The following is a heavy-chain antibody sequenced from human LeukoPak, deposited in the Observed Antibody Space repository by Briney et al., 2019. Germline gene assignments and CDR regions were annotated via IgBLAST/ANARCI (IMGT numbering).Heavy chain of an antibody. D-gene: IGHD3-22*01. V-gene: IGHV6-1*01. CDR3: AKERPPKEEYYDGSGYLDY. Sequence: SQTLSLTCAISGDSVSSNSAAWNWIRQSPSRGLEWLGRTYYRSKWYNDYAVSVKSRITINPDTSKNQFSLQLNSVTPEDTAVYYCAKERPPKEEYYDGSGYLDYWGQGTLVTVSS. CDR2: TYYRSKWYN. J-gene: IGHJ4*02. CDR1: GDSVSSNSAA.